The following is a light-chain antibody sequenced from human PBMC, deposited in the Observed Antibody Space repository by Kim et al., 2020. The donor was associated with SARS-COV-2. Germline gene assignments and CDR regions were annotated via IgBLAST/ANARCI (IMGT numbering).Light chain of an antibody. CDR2: DVS. CDR1: SSDVGGYNY. CDR3: SSYTRSSTWV. J-gene: IGLJ3*02. V-gene: IGLV2-14*01. Sequence: QSALTQPASVSGSPGQSITISCTGTSSDVGGYNYVSWYQQHPGKAPNLMIYDVSKRPSGVSNRFSGSKSGNTASLTISGLQAEDEADYYCSSYTRSSTWVFGGGTQLTVL.